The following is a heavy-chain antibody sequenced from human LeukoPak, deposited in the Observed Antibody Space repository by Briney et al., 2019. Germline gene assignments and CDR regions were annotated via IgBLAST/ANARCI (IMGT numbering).Heavy chain of an antibody. CDR3: ARGRSWLQLSYFDY. V-gene: IGHV4-30-4*01. J-gene: IGHJ4*02. Sequence: SETLSLTCTVSGGSISSGDYYWSWIRQPPGKGLEWIGYIYYSGSTYYKSSLKSRVTISVDTSKNQFSLRLSSVTAADTAVYYCARGRSWLQLSYFDYWGQGSLVTVAS. D-gene: IGHD5-24*01. CDR1: GGSISSGDYY. CDR2: IYYSGST.